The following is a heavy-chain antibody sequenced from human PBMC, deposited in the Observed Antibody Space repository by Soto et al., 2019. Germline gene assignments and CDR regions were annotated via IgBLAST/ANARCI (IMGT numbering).Heavy chain of an antibody. CDR3: ARERDRPREPFDY. CDR1: GFTFSSYS. J-gene: IGHJ4*02. Sequence: EVQLVESGGGLVQPGGSLRLSCAASGFTFSSYSMNWVRQAPGKGLEWVSYISSSSSTIYYADSVKGRFTISRDNAKNSLYLQMNSLRAEDTAVYYGARERDRPREPFDYWGQGTLVTVSS. CDR2: ISSSSSTI. D-gene: IGHD1-26*01. V-gene: IGHV3-48*01.